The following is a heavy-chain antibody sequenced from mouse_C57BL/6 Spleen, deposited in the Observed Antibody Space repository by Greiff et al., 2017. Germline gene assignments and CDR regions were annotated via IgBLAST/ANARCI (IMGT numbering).Heavy chain of an antibody. CDR1: GYTFTGYW. CDR3: ARRGAPATFAY. Sequence: QVQLQQSGAELMKPGASVKLSCKATGYTFTGYWIEWVKQRPGHGLEWIGEILPGSGSTNYNEKFKGKATLTADTSSNTAYMQLSSLTTEDSAIYCCARRGAPATFAYWGQGTLVTVSA. J-gene: IGHJ3*01. CDR2: ILPGSGST. D-gene: IGHD3-1*01. V-gene: IGHV1-9*01.